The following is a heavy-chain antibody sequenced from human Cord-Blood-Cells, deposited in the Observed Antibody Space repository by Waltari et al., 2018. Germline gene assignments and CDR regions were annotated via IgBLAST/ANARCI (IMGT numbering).Heavy chain of an antibody. CDR3: ARAYSSSQHFDY. CDR1: GGSISSGGYY. Sequence: QVQLQESGPGLVKPSQTLSLTCTVSGGSISSGGYYWSWIRQHPGKGLEWIGYIYYSGCTYYNPALKSRVTISVDTSKNQFSLKLSSVTAADTAVYYCARAYSSSQHFDYWGQGTLVTVSS. J-gene: IGHJ4*02. V-gene: IGHV4-31*03. CDR2: IYYSGCT. D-gene: IGHD6-6*01.